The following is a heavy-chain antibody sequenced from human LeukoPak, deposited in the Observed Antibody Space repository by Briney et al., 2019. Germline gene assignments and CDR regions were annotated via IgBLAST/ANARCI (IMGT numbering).Heavy chain of an antibody. CDR2: ISYDGSNK. J-gene: IGHJ4*02. V-gene: IGHV3-30*01. D-gene: IGHD1-26*01. Sequence: GGSLRLSCAASGFTFSSYAMYWVRQAPGKGLEWVAVISYDGSNKYCADSVKGRFTISRDNSKNTLYLQMNSLRAEDTAVYYCARGPSGSYLLEYYFDYWGQGTLVTVSS. CDR3: ARGPSGSYLLEYYFDY. CDR1: GFTFSSYA.